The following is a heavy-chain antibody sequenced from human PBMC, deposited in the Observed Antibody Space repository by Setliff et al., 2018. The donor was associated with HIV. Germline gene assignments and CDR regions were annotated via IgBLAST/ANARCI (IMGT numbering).Heavy chain of an antibody. V-gene: IGHV3-30*04. CDR2: ISYDGNNK. CDR1: GFTFSSYA. CDR3: ARDYKDYYGSGSYYGPSYYYGMDV. Sequence: GGSLRLSCPVSGFTFSSYAMHWVRQAPGKGLEWVAAISYDGNNKHHADSVKGRFTISRDNSRNTLYLQMNSLRAEDTAVYYCARDYKDYYGSGSYYGPSYYYGMDVWGQGTTVTVSS. D-gene: IGHD3-10*01. J-gene: IGHJ6*02.